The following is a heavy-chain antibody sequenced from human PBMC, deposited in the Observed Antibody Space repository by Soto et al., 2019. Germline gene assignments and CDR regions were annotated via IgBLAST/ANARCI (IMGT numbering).Heavy chain of an antibody. CDR1: SGSISSSNW. V-gene: IGHV4-4*02. CDR3: ARVHSYYDFWSGYYSPYNWFDP. J-gene: IGHJ5*02. Sequence: QVQLQESGPGLVKPSGTLSLTCAVSSGSISSSNWWSWVRQPPGKGLEWIGAIYHSGSTNYNPSLKSRVTISVDKSKNQFSLKLSSVTAADTAVYYCARVHSYYDFWSGYYSPYNWFDPWGQGTLVTVSS. CDR2: IYHSGST. D-gene: IGHD3-3*01.